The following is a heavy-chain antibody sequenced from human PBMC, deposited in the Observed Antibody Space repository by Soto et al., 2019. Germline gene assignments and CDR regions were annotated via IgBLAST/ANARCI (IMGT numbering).Heavy chain of an antibody. Sequence: ASVKVSCKASGYTFTTYCISWVRQAPGQGPEWMGWSSAYTGNTDYAQKFQGRVTMTTETSTSTAYMELRSLRSDDTAVYYCARAPGSNTYYFYWGQGTPVTVSS. D-gene: IGHD3-10*01. V-gene: IGHV1-18*01. CDR3: ARAPGSNTYYFY. CDR1: GYTFTTYC. J-gene: IGHJ4*02. CDR2: SSAYTGNT.